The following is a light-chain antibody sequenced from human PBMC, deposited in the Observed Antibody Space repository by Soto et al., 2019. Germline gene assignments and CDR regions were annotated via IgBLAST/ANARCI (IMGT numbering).Light chain of an antibody. CDR3: SSYTSSSTPLCV. CDR1: SSDVGGYNY. CDR2: DVS. Sequence: QSVLTQPASVSGSPLESITISCTGTSSDVGGYNYVSWYQQHPGKAPKLMIYDVSNRPSGVSNRFSGSKSGNTASLTISGLQAEDEADYYCSSYTSSSTPLCVFGTGTKVTVL. J-gene: IGLJ1*01. V-gene: IGLV2-14*01.